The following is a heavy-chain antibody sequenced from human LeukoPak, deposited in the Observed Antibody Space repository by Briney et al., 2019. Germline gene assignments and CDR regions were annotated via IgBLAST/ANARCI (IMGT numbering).Heavy chain of an antibody. V-gene: IGHV1-69*13. Sequence: PRASVKVSCKASGGTFSSYAISWVRQAPGQGLEWMGGIIPIFGTANYAQKFQGRVTITADESTSTAYMELSSLRSEDTAVYYCARGLSSGWYRWFDPWGQGTLVTVSS. D-gene: IGHD6-19*01. CDR3: ARGLSSGWYRWFDP. CDR1: GGTFSSYA. J-gene: IGHJ5*02. CDR2: IIPIFGTA.